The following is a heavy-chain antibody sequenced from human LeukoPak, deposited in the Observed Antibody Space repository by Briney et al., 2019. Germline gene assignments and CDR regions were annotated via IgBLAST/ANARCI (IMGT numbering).Heavy chain of an antibody. CDR2: INQNAGT. Sequence: SETLSLTCAVSGGSIRGYYWSWIRQSPGKGLEWIGDINQNAGTDYNPSLKSRVTMSIDSSKNQISLNVTAATAADTAIYYCARGRTRLSWLDPWGQGTLVTVSS. CDR3: ARGRTRLSWLDP. V-gene: IGHV4-34*01. CDR1: GGSIRGYY. D-gene: IGHD6-6*01. J-gene: IGHJ5*02.